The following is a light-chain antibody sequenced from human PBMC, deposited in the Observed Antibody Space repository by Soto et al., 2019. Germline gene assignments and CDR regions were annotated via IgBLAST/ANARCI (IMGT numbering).Light chain of an antibody. V-gene: IGKV4-1*01. CDR1: QSVLYSSNNNNY. J-gene: IGKJ4*01. Sequence: DIVMTQSPDSLAVSLGERATINCKSSQSVLYSSNNNNYLAWYQQKPGQPPKLLIYWASTRESGVTDRFSGSGSATDFTLTISSLQAADVEVYYCQQYYNTHLSFGGGTKVDI. CDR3: QQYYNTHLS. CDR2: WAS.